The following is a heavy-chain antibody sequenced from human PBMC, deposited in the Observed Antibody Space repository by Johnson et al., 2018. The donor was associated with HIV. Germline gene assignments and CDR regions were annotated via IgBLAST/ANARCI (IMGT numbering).Heavy chain of an antibody. D-gene: IGHD6-13*01. CDR2: ISYDGSNK. V-gene: IGHV3-30*18. J-gene: IGHJ3*02. CDR3: AKDLYGSSWTNDAFGI. Sequence: QVQLVESGGGVVQPGRSLRLSCAASGFTFSSYGMHWVRQAPGKGLEWVAVISYDGSNKYYADSVKGRFTISRDNSKNTLYLQMNRLRAEDTAVYYCAKDLYGSSWTNDAFGIWGQGTMVTVSS. CDR1: GFTFSSYG.